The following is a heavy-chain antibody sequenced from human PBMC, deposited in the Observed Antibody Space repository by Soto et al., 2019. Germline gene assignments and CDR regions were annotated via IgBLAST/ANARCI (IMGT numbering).Heavy chain of an antibody. CDR2: IYHSGST. Sequence: PSETLSLPCTVSGGSITSGYYWGWIRQPPGKGLEWIGSIYHSGSTYYNPSLKSRVTISVDTPQKLFSLKLSSVTAADTAVYYCARLPYSYSGYDETYFDYWGQGTLVTVSS. J-gene: IGHJ4*02. CDR1: GGSITSGYY. D-gene: IGHD5-12*01. CDR3: ARLPYSYSGYDETYFDY. V-gene: IGHV4-38-2*02.